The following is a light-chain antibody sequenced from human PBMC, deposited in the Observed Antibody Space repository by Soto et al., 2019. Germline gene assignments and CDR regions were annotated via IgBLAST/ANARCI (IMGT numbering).Light chain of an antibody. J-gene: IGLJ2*01. CDR1: SSDVGSYNY. CDR2: EVS. CDR3: SSYTSSTTVV. V-gene: IGLV2-14*01. Sequence: QSVLTQPASVSGSPGQSITISCTGTSSDVGSYNYVSWYQQHPGKAHKLMIYEVSKPPSGVSNRFSGSKSGNTASLTISGLQAEDEDDYYCSSYTSSTTVVFGGGTQLTVL.